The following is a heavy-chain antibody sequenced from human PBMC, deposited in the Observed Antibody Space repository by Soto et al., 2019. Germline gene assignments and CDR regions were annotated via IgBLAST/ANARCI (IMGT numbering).Heavy chain of an antibody. V-gene: IGHV4-39*01. Sequence: SETLSLTCTVSGGSISSSSYYWGWIRQPPGKGLEWIGSIYYSGSTYYNPSLKSRVTISVDTSKNQFSLKLSSVTAADTAVYYCARPTGGGASWFDPWGQGTLDTVSS. CDR3: ARPTGGGASWFDP. CDR1: GGSISSSSYY. CDR2: IYYSGST. D-gene: IGHD1-26*01. J-gene: IGHJ5*02.